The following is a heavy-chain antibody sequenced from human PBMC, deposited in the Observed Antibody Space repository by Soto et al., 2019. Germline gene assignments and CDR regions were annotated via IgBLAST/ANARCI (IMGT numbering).Heavy chain of an antibody. CDR3: ARDQDYYDLYYHGMGV. CDR1: GFTFSSYG. Sequence: GGSLRLSCAASGFTFSSYGMHWVRQAPGKGLEWVSSINTFGSNIYYADSVKGRFTISRDNAENSLYLQMNSLRAEDTGLYYCARDQDYYDLYYHGMGVWGQGTTVTVSS. V-gene: IGHV3-21*01. CDR2: INTFGSNI. J-gene: IGHJ6*02. D-gene: IGHD3-22*01.